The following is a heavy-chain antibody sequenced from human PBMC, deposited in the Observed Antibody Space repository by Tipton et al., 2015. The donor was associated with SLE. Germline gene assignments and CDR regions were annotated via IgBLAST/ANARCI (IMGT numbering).Heavy chain of an antibody. CDR1: GGSISSYY. CDR3: AKVFGDYDGYSSGMDV. J-gene: IGHJ6*02. D-gene: IGHD4-17*01. Sequence: TLSLTCTVSGGSISSYYWSWIRQPAGKGLEWIGHVYASGSTDYNPPPKTRLSISIDTSRNQFSLNLSSVTAADTAAYYCAKVFGDYDGYSSGMDVWGQGTTVTVSS. V-gene: IGHV4-4*07. CDR2: VYASGST.